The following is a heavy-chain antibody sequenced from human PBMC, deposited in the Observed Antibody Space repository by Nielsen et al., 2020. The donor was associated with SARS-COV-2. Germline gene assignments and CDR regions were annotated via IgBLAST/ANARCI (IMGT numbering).Heavy chain of an antibody. CDR3: ARQTTVTTRFGMDV. J-gene: IGHJ6*02. V-gene: IGHV3-30-3*01. Sequence: GESLKISCAASGFTFSSYAMHWVRQAPGKGLEWVAVISYDGSNKYYADSVKGRFTISRDNSKNTLYLQMNSLRAEDTAVYYCARQTTVTTRFGMDVWGQGTTVTVSS. CDR1: GFTFSSYA. D-gene: IGHD4-17*01. CDR2: ISYDGSNK.